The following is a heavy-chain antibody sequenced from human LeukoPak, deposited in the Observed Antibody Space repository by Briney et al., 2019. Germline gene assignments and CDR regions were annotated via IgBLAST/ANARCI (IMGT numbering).Heavy chain of an antibody. CDR2: INPNSGGT. J-gene: IGHJ3*01. V-gene: IGHV1-2*02. CDR1: GYTFTGYY. Sequence: ASVKVSCKGSGYTFTGYYMHWVRQAPGQGLEWMGWINPNSGGTNYARKFQGRVTMTRATSISTAYMELSRLRSDDTAVYYCARDLTCSSTCCSSLWGQGTMVTVSS. D-gene: IGHD2-2*01. CDR3: ARDLTCSSTCCSSL.